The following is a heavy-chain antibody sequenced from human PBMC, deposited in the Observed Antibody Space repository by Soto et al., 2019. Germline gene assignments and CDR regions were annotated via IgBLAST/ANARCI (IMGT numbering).Heavy chain of an antibody. Sequence: GGSLRLSCAASGFSFGDSAMSWVRQPPGKGLEWLAAVNPDGSDTFYADSVKGRFTISRDNSQNTVNLQMKSLRVEDTAIYYCAKQLGYCSTGRCYFDYWGQGT. D-gene: IGHD2-2*01. J-gene: IGHJ4*02. V-gene: IGHV3-23*01. CDR3: AKQLGYCSTGRCYFDY. CDR2: VNPDGSDT. CDR1: GFSFGDSA.